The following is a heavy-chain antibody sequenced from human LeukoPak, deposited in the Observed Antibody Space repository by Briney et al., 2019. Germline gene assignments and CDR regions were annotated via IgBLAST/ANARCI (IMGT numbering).Heavy chain of an antibody. Sequence: SETLSLTCTVSGGSISSYYWSWIRQPPGKGLEWIGRIYTSGSTNYNPSLKSRVTMSVDTSKNQFSLKLSSVTAADTAVYYCATCNSCYSRAFDIWGQGTVVTVSS. CDR1: GGSISSYY. CDR3: ATCNSCYSRAFDI. V-gene: IGHV4-4*07. D-gene: IGHD2-2*02. CDR2: IYTSGST. J-gene: IGHJ3*02.